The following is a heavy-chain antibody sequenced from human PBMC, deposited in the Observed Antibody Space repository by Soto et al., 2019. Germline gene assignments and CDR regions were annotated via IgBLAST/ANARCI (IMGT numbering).Heavy chain of an antibody. CDR2: IIPIFGTA. D-gene: IGHD3-3*01. J-gene: IGHJ6*02. CDR3: ARDPAYYDFWSGYYPYYYYGMDV. Sequence: QVKLVQSGAEVKKPGSSVKVSCKASGGTFSSYAISWVRQAPGQGLEWMGGIIPIFGTANYAQKFQGRVTITADESTSTAYMELSSLRAEDTAVYYCARDPAYYDFWSGYYPYYYYGMDVWGQGTTVTVSS. V-gene: IGHV1-69*12. CDR1: GGTFSSYA.